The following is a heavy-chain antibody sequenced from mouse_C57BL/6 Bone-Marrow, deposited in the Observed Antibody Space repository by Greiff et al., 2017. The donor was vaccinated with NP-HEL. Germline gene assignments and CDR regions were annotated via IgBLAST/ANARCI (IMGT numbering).Heavy chain of an antibody. J-gene: IGHJ4*01. CDR1: GFTFTDHY. CDR2: IRNKANGYTT. CDR3: ARSIYYDYADDPFYAMDY. D-gene: IGHD2-4*01. Sequence: EVKVVESGGGLVQPGGSLSLSCAASGFTFTDHYMSWFRQPPGKALEWLGFIRNKANGYTTEYSASLKGRFSISRDNSQTILYLQMNALRAEDSATYYCARSIYYDYADDPFYAMDYWGQGTSVTVSS. V-gene: IGHV7-3*01.